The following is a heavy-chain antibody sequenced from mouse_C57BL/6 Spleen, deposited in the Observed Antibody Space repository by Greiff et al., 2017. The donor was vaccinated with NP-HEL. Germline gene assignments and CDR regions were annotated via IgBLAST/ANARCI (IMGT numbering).Heavy chain of an antibody. CDR3: ARRYYDYGYWYFDV. CDR1: GYTFTSYW. Sequence: VQLQQPGAELVRPGSSVKLSCKASGYTFTSYWMDWVKQRPGQGLEWIGNIYPSDSETHYNQKFKDKATLTVDKSSSTAYMQLSSLTSEDSAVYYCARRYYDYGYWYFDVWGTGTTVTVSS. V-gene: IGHV1-61*01. CDR2: IYPSDSET. D-gene: IGHD2-4*01. J-gene: IGHJ1*03.